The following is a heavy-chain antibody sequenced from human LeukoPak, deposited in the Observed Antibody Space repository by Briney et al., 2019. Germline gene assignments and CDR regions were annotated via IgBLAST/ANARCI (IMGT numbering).Heavy chain of an antibody. D-gene: IGHD4-17*01. V-gene: IGHV3-74*01. Sequence: GGSLRLSCAASGFTFSSHWMHWLRQTPGKGLVWVSRISSDASTTNYADSVKGRFTISRDNAKNTLYLQMISLRAEDTAVYYCARETTAPGNYFDSWGQGTLVTVSS. J-gene: IGHJ4*02. CDR1: GFTFSSHW. CDR3: ARETTAPGNYFDS. CDR2: ISSDASTT.